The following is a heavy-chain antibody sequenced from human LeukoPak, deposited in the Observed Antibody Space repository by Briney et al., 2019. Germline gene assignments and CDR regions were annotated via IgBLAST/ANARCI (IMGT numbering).Heavy chain of an antibody. CDR3: ASARGLRFLEWALGY. CDR2: INPSGGST. CDR1: GYTFTDYY. V-gene: IGHV1-46*03. D-gene: IGHD3-3*01. J-gene: IGHJ4*02. Sequence: ASVQVSCKASGYTFTDYYIHWVRQAPGQGLEWMGWINPSGGSTSYAQKFQGRVTMTRDTSTSTVYMELSSLRSEDTAVYYCASARGLRFLEWALGYWGQGTLVTVSS.